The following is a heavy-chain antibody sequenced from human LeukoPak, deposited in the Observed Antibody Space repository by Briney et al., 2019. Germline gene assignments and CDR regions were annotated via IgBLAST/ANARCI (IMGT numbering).Heavy chain of an antibody. CDR1: GFTFSSYE. Sequence: GGSLRLSCAASGFTFSSYEMNWVRQAPGKGLEWVSYISSSGSTIYYADSVKGRFTISRDNAKNSLYLQMNSLRAGDTAVYYCARGRAYYYGSGSYYKGGAFDIWGQGTMVTVSS. CDR3: ARGRAYYYGSGSYYKGGAFDI. D-gene: IGHD3-10*01. V-gene: IGHV3-48*03. J-gene: IGHJ3*02. CDR2: ISSSGSTI.